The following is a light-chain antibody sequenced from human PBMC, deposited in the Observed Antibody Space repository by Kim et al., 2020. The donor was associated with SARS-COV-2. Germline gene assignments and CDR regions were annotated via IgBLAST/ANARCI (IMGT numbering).Light chain of an antibody. CDR1: GSDIGTYDY. CDR3: SSYAARNTLV. CDR2: EVT. Sequence: GQSVTLSCIGTGSDIGTYDYVSWYPQHPGKAPKLMIVEVTKRPSGGPDRFSGSKSGNTASLTVSGLQTEDEADYCCSSYAARNTLVFGGGTQLTVL. J-gene: IGLJ7*01. V-gene: IGLV2-8*01.